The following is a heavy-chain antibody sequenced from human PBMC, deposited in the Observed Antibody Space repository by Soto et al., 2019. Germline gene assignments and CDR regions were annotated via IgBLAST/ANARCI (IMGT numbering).Heavy chain of an antibody. CDR1: GFTFDSYA. Sequence: GGSLRLSCAASGFTFDSYAMSWVRQAPGKGLEWVSSVSGSGGTTSYADAVKGRFSISRDNSKKTLYLQMNSLRVEDTAVYYCAKGRGYNYGSFDYWGQGILVTVSS. CDR2: VSGSGGTT. D-gene: IGHD5-18*01. CDR3: AKGRGYNYGSFDY. V-gene: IGHV3-23*01. J-gene: IGHJ4*02.